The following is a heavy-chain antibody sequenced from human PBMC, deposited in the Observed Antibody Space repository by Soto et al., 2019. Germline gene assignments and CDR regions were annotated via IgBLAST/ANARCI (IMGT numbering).Heavy chain of an antibody. Sequence: PSETLSLTCTVSGGSISSYYWSWIRQPPGKGLEWIGYIYYSGSTNYNPSLKSRVTISVDTSKNQFSLKLSSVTAADTAVYYCARENYDILTGYGYYYYYMDVWGKGTTVTVSS. D-gene: IGHD3-9*01. CDR2: IYYSGST. V-gene: IGHV4-59*01. CDR1: GGSISSYY. J-gene: IGHJ6*03. CDR3: ARENYDILTGYGYYYYYMDV.